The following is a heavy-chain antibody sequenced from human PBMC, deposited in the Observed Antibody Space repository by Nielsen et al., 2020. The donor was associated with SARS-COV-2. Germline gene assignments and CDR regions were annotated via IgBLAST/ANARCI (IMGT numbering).Heavy chain of an antibody. CDR1: GYTFIGYY. CDR3: ARGGNLGEWLLYADH. V-gene: IGHV1-2*04. Sequence: ASVKVSCKASGYTFIGYYIHWVRQAPGQGLEWVGWINPNSGDTNYAQNFQGWVTMTMETSISTAYMEMNTLKPDDTAVYYCARGGNLGEWLLYADHWGQGTLVTVSS. D-gene: IGHD3-3*01. CDR2: INPNSGDT. J-gene: IGHJ4*02.